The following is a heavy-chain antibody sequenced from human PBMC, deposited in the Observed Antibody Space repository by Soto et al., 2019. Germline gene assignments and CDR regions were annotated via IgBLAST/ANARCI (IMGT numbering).Heavy chain of an antibody. CDR1: GGTFSSYT. D-gene: IGHD5-12*01. J-gene: IGHJ1*01. CDR2: IIPILGTA. CDR3: ARGLLEVDDPDYFQH. V-gene: IGHV1-69*08. Sequence: ASVKVSCKASGGTFSSYTISWVRQAPGQGLEWMGRIIPILGTANYAQKFQGRVTITADESTSTAYMELSSLRSEDTAVFYWARGLLEVDDPDYFQHWGQGTLVTGSS.